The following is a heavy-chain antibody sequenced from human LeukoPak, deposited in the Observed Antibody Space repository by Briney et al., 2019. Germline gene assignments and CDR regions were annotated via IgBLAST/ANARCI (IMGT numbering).Heavy chain of an antibody. CDR2: INHSRST. V-gene: IGHV4-34*01. CDR1: GGSFSGYY. D-gene: IGHD3-10*01. CDR3: ARRLGRKFGERFYYYHYMDV. Sequence: SETLSLTCAVYGGSFSGYYWSWIRQPPGKGLEWIGEINHSRSTNYHPSLKSRVTISVDTSKNQFSLKLSSVTAADTAVYYCARRLGRKFGERFYYYHYMDVWGKGTTVTISS. J-gene: IGHJ6*03.